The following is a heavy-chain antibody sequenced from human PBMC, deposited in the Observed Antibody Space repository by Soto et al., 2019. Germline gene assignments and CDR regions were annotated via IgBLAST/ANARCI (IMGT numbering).Heavy chain of an antibody. CDR2: IIPIFGTA. Sequence: SVKVYCKASGERYSGYAISWVRQAPGQGLEWMGGIIPIFGTANYAQKFQGRVTITADESTSTAYMELSSLRSEDTAVYYCAREDCTNGVCYTSSFDYWGQGTLVTVSS. D-gene: IGHD2-8*01. CDR1: GERYSGYA. V-gene: IGHV1-69*13. J-gene: IGHJ4*02. CDR3: AREDCTNGVCYTSSFDY.